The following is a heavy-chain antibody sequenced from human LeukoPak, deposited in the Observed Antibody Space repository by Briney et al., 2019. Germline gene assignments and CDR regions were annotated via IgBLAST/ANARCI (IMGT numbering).Heavy chain of an antibody. CDR2: IRSKAYGGTT. J-gene: IGHJ4*02. CDR3: AKAYYDSSGYSYYFDY. CDR1: GFTFGDYA. D-gene: IGHD3-22*01. Sequence: GGSLRLSCTASGFTFGDYAMSWVRQAPGKGLEWVGFIRSKAYGGTTEYAASVKGRFTISRDDSKSIAYLQMNSLRAEDTAVYYCAKAYYDSSGYSYYFDYWGQGTLVTVSS. V-gene: IGHV3-49*04.